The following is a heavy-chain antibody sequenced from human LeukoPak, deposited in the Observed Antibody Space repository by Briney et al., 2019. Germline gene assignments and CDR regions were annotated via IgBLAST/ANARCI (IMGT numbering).Heavy chain of an antibody. J-gene: IGHJ5*02. CDR1: GFTVSSNY. V-gene: IGHV3-66*01. CDR3: ATNGGYDSSGYYSSS. D-gene: IGHD3-22*01. Sequence: GGSLRLSCAASGFTVSSNYTSWVRQAPGKGLEWVSVIYSGGSTYYADSVKGRFTISRDNSKNTLYLQMNSLRAEDTAVYYCATNGGYDSSGYYSSSWGQGTLVTVSS. CDR2: IYSGGST.